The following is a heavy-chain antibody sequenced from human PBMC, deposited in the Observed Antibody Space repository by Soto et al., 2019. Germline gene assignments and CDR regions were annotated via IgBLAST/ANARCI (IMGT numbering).Heavy chain of an antibody. CDR2: INAGNGNT. D-gene: IGHD3-3*01. CDR1: GYTFTSYA. Sequence: DSVKVSCKASGYTFTSYAMHWVRQAPGQRLEWMGWINAGNGNTKYSQKFQGRVTITRDTSASTAYMELSSLRSEDTAVYYCERFQTNNYDFWSGYSTGYYYYMDVWCKGITVTVS. CDR3: ERFQTNNYDFWSGYSTGYYYYMDV. V-gene: IGHV1-3*01. J-gene: IGHJ6*03.